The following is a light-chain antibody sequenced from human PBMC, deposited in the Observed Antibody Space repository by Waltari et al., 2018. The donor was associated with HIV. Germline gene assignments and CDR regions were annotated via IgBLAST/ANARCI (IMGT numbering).Light chain of an antibody. Sequence: DIQMTQSPSTLSASVGDRVTITCRASQSISSWLGWYQQKPGKAPKILIYKASSLESGVPSRFSGSGSGTEFTLTISSLQPDDFATYYCQQYNSYSPYTFGQGTKLEIK. CDR2: KAS. CDR1: QSISSW. CDR3: QQYNSYSPYT. V-gene: IGKV1-5*03. J-gene: IGKJ2*01.